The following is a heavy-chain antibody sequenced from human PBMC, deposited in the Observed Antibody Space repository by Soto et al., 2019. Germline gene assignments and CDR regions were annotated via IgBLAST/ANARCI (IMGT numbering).Heavy chain of an antibody. V-gene: IGHV4-31*03. J-gene: IGHJ4*02. Sequence: PSETLSLTCTVSGGSISSGGYYWSLIRQHPGKGLEWIGYIYYSGSTYYNPSLKSRVTISVDTSKNQFSLKLSSVTAADTAVYYCARGDKYYYDSSGYYSYQLAPYFDYWGQGTLVTVSS. CDR3: ARGDKYYYDSSGYYSYQLAPYFDY. D-gene: IGHD3-22*01. CDR2: IYYSGST. CDR1: GGSISSGGYY.